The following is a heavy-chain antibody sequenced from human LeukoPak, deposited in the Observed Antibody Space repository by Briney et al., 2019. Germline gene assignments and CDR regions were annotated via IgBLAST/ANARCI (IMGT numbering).Heavy chain of an antibody. D-gene: IGHD6-19*01. CDR1: GFSFSSDW. J-gene: IGHJ5*02. CDR2: INSDGTST. Sequence: GGSLRPSCAASGFSFSSDWMHWVRQVPGEGLVWVSRINSDGTSTAYADSVKGRFTISRDNAKNSLFLQMNSLRAEDTAVYYCAKDRRIAVAALFDPWGQGTLVTVSS. V-gene: IGHV3-74*01. CDR3: AKDRRIAVAALFDP.